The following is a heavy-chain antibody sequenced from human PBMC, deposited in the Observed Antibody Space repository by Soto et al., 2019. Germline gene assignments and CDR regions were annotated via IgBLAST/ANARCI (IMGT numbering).Heavy chain of an antibody. CDR2: INPSGGST. CDR3: ARDRACITMIVVVTVNSYYYGMDV. D-gene: IGHD3-22*01. CDR1: GYTFTSYY. V-gene: IGHV1-46*01. Sequence: ASVKVSCKASGYTFTSYYMHWVRQAPGQGLEWMGIINPSGGSTSYAQKFQGRVTMTRDTSTSTVYMELSSLRSEDTAVYYCARDRACITMIVVVTVNSYYYGMDVWGQGTTVTVSS. J-gene: IGHJ6*02.